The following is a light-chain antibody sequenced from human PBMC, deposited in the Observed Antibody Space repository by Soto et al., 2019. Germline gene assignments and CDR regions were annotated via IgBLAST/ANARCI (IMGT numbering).Light chain of an antibody. J-gene: IGLJ3*02. V-gene: IGLV2-23*01. CDR1: SSDVGSYNL. CDR2: EGS. Sequence: QSALTQPASVSGSPGQSITISCTGTSSDVGSYNLVSWYQQHPGKAPKLMIYEGSKRPSGVSNRFSGSKSGNTASLTISRLQAEDEADYYCCSYAGSSTRNWVFGVGPKLTAL. CDR3: CSYAGSSTRNWV.